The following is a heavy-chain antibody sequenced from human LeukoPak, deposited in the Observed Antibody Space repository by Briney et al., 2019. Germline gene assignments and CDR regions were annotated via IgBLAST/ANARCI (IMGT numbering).Heavy chain of an antibody. CDR3: ARGGPYDSSGDFDY. CDR1: GGTFSSYA. Sequence: AASVKVSCKASGGTFSSYAISWVRQAPGQGLEWMGRIIPIFGTANYAQKFQGRVTITTDESTSTAYMELSGLRSEDTAVYYCARGGPYDSSGDFDYWGQGTLVTVSS. D-gene: IGHD3-22*01. V-gene: IGHV1-69*05. CDR2: IIPIFGTA. J-gene: IGHJ4*02.